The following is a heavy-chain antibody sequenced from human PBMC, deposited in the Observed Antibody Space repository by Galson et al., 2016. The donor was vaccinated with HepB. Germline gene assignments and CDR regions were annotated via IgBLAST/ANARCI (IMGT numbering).Heavy chain of an antibody. Sequence: SLRLSCATSGFTFNNNGIKWVRQAPGKGLEWVSVISYDGNNRHYADAKRGRSTISRDSSTNTVYPKMNRLRADDTAVYFCARDRGLLHYYYGMDVWGQGTTVTVSS. D-gene: IGHD4-17*01. V-gene: IGHV3-30*03. CDR2: ISYDGNNR. CDR3: ARDRGLLHYYYGMDV. J-gene: IGHJ6*02. CDR1: GFTFNNNG.